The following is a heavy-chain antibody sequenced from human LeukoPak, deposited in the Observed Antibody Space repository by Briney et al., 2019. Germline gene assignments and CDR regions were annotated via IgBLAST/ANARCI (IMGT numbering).Heavy chain of an antibody. J-gene: IGHJ3*02. CDR3: ARVVVVAAPGAFDI. CDR1: GFTFSSYG. CDR2: IGGSDGHT. V-gene: IGHV3-23*01. Sequence: GGSLRLSCAASGFTFSSYGVSWVRQAPGKGLEWVSAIGGSDGHTYYADSVKGRFTISRDNSKNTLYLQMNSLRAEDTAVYYCARVVVVAAPGAFDIWGQGTMVTISS. D-gene: IGHD2-15*01.